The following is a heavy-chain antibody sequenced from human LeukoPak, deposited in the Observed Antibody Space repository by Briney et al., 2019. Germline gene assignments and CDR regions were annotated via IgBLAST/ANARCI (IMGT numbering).Heavy chain of an antibody. CDR2: ISYDGSNK. D-gene: IGHD3-3*01. CDR3: AKEDTYYDFWSGYSNSLFDY. V-gene: IGHV3-30*18. J-gene: IGHJ4*02. CDR1: GFTFSSYG. Sequence: GGSLRPSCAASGFTFSSYGMHRVRQAPGKGLEWVAVISYDGSNKYYADSVKGRFTISRDNSKNTLYLQMNSLRAEDTAVYYCAKEDTYYDFWSGYSNSLFDYWGQGTLVTVSS.